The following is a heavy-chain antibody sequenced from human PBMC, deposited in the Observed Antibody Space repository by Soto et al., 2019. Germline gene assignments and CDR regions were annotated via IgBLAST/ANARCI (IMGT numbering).Heavy chain of an antibody. CDR3: ARAYGDYANAFDI. Sequence: ASVKVSCKASGYTFTGYYMHWVRQAPGQGLEWMGWINPNSGGTNYAQKFQGWVTMTRDTSTSTVYMELSRLRSDDTAVYYCARAYGDYANAFDIWGQGIMVTVSS. CDR1: GYTFTGYY. CDR2: INPNSGGT. D-gene: IGHD4-17*01. V-gene: IGHV1-2*04. J-gene: IGHJ3*02.